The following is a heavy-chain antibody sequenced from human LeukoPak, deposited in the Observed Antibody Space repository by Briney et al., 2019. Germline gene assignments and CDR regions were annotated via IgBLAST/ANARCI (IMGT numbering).Heavy chain of an antibody. Sequence: GESLRISCQGSGYSFTNYWISWVRQMPGKGLEWMGRINPIDSYTKYSPSFQGHVTILVDKPINTAYLQWSSLKASDTDIYYCARRGSGSYLDFDYWGQGTVVTVSS. J-gene: IGHJ4*02. CDR2: INPIDSYT. CDR3: ARRGSGSYLDFDY. D-gene: IGHD3-10*01. CDR1: GYSFTNYW. V-gene: IGHV5-10-1*01.